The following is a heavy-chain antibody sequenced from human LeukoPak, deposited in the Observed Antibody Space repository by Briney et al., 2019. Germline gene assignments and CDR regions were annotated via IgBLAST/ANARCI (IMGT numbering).Heavy chain of an antibody. J-gene: IGHJ1*01. D-gene: IGHD6-13*01. CDR2: INPNSGGT. Sequence: VASVKVSCKASGYTFTGYYMHWVRQAPGQGLEWMGWINPNSGGTNYAQKFQGRVTMTRDTSISTAYMELSRLRSDDTAVYYCATSSSSSWLVQAHWGQGTLVTVSS. V-gene: IGHV1-2*02. CDR3: ATSSSSSWLVQAH. CDR1: GYTFTGYY.